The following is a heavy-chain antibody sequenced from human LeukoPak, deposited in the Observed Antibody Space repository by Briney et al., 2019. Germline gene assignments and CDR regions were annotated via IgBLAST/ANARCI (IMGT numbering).Heavy chain of an antibody. Sequence: SETLSLTCIVSGYSIRSGFYWGWIRQPPGKGLEWIGYIYYSGSTNYNPSLKSRVTISVDTSKNQFSLKLSSVTAADTAVYYCARVLYYYYGMDVWGQGTLVTVSS. CDR1: GYSIRSGFY. V-gene: IGHV4-61*01. CDR2: IYYSGST. J-gene: IGHJ6*02. CDR3: ARVLYYYYGMDV.